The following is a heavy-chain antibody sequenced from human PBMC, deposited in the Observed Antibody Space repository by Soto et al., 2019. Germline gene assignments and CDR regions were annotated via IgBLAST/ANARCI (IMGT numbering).Heavy chain of an antibody. CDR1: GYTFTSYD. CDR2: IIPIFGTA. Sequence: SVKVSCKASGYTFTSYDINWVRQATGQGLEWMGGIIPIFGTANYAQKFQGRVTITADESTSTAYMELSSLRSEDTAVYYCARDGTGTWDYWGQGTLVTVSS. D-gene: IGHD1-7*01. CDR3: ARDGTGTWDY. J-gene: IGHJ4*02. V-gene: IGHV1-69*13.